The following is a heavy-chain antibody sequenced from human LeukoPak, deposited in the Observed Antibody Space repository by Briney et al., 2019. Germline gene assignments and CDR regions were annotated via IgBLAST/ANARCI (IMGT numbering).Heavy chain of an antibody. CDR3: AQARGRFNDSRHHAFDI. CDR2: ISGSGGST. V-gene: IGHV3-23*01. CDR1: GFTFSTYA. Sequence: GGSLRLSCAASGFTFSTYAMSWVRQAPGKGLEWVSSISGSGGSTSYADSVKGRFIISRDNSRNTLYVQMNSLRAEDTAVYYCAQARGRFNDSRHHAFDIWGQGTMVTVSS. D-gene: IGHD3-22*01. J-gene: IGHJ3*02.